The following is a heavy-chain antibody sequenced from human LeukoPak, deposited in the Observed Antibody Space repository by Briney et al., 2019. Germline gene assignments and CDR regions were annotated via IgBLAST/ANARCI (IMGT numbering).Heavy chain of an antibody. V-gene: IGHV3-21*01. CDR1: GFTFSSYS. CDR3: AKELGYSYGYFDY. J-gene: IGHJ4*02. CDR2: ISSSSSYI. D-gene: IGHD5-18*01. Sequence: KTGGSLRLSCAASGFTFSSYSMNWVRQAPGKGLEWVSSISSSSSYIYYADSVKGRFTISRDNAKNSLYLQMNSLRAEDTAVYYCAKELGYSYGYFDYWGQGTLVTVSS.